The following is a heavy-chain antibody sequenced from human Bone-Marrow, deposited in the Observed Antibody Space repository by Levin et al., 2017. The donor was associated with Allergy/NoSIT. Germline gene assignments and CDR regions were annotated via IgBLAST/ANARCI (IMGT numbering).Heavy chain of an antibody. V-gene: IGHV3-23*01. D-gene: IGHD2-2*01. J-gene: IGHJ4*02. CDR2: ISGSGGST. CDR3: ANLVWDIVVVPAAMPYDY. CDR1: GFTFSSYA. Sequence: HPGGSLRLSCAASGFTFSSYAMSWVRQAPGKGLEWVSAISGSGGSTYYADSVKGRFTISRDNSKNTLYLQMNSLRAEDTAVYYCANLVWDIVVVPAAMPYDYWGQGTLVTVSS.